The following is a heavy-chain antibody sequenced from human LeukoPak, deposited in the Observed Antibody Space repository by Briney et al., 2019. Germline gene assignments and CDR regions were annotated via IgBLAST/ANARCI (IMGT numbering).Heavy chain of an antibody. Sequence: PGGSLRLSCAASGFTFSSYGMHWVRQAPGKGLEWVAFIRYDGSNKYYADSVKGRFTISRDNSKNTLYLQMNSLRAEDTAIYYCAKDAYYYDSSGNGAFDIWGQGTMVTVSS. CDR3: AKDAYYYDSSGNGAFDI. D-gene: IGHD3-22*01. V-gene: IGHV3-30*02. J-gene: IGHJ3*02. CDR1: GFTFSSYG. CDR2: IRYDGSNK.